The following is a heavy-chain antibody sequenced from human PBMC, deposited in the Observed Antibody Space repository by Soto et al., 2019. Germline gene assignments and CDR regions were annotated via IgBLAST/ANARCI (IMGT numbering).Heavy chain of an antibody. J-gene: IGHJ4*02. D-gene: IGHD2-2*01. CDR3: AKDRNGYCSTTSCAGAVDY. V-gene: IGHV3-30*18. CDR1: GFTFRNYG. CDR2: ISFNESRK. Sequence: QVQMVESGGGVVQPGRYLRLSCAASGFTFRNYGMHWVHRAQGQGLECVALISFNESRKYYEDAVKGRFIISRDNSKHSRYLQRNGVRAEDTAVYYCAKDRNGYCSTTSCAGAVDYWGQARLVTVSS.